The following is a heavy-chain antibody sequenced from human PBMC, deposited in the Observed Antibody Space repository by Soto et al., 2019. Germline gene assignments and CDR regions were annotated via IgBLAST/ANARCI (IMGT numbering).Heavy chain of an antibody. V-gene: IGHV1-2*02. Sequence: ASVKVSCKASGYTFTGYYMHWVRQAPGQGLEWMGWINPNSGGTNYAKKFQGRVTMTRDTSISTAYMELSRLRSDDTAVYYCARDRESYSSSWYSPFDYWGQGTLVTVSS. CDR3: ARDRESYSSSWYSPFDY. CDR1: GYTFTGYY. CDR2: INPNSGGT. J-gene: IGHJ4*02. D-gene: IGHD6-13*01.